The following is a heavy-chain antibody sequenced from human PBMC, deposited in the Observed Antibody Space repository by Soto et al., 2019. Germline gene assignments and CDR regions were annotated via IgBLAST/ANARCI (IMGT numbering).Heavy chain of an antibody. V-gene: IGHV3-9*01. Sequence: EVQLVESGGGLVQPGRSLRLSCAASGFTFENYAMHWVRQAPGKGLEWVSGISGNSGSIGYADSVKGRFTISRDNAKKSLYLQMNDLPPADTALYYCAQAKGIIATSHFDSWGQGTLVTVSS. CDR1: GFTFENYA. D-gene: IGHD3-16*02. CDR3: AQAKGIIATSHFDS. CDR2: ISGNSGSI. J-gene: IGHJ4*02.